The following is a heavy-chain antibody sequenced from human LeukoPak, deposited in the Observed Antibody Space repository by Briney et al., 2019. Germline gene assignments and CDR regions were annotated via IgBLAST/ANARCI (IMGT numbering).Heavy chain of an antibody. V-gene: IGHV4-38-2*01. Sequence: SETLSLTCAVSGYSISSGYYWGWIRQPPGKGLEWIGSIYHSGSTYSNPSLKSRVTISVDTSKNQFSLKLSSVTAADTAVYYCARMISRDTFGDAFDIWGQGTMVTVSS. CDR2: IYHSGST. J-gene: IGHJ3*02. CDR1: GYSISSGYY. D-gene: IGHD3-10*01. CDR3: ARMISRDTFGDAFDI.